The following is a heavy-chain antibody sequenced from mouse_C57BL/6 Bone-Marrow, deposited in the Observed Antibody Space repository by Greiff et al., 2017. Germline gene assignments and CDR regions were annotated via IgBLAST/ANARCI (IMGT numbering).Heavy chain of an antibody. J-gene: IGHJ3*01. CDR1: GYTFTDYE. CDR2: IAPETGGT. CDR3: TRWGDDGYYPWFAY. Sequence: QVQLQQSGAELVRPGASVTLSCKASGYTFTDYEMHWVKQTPVHGLEWIGAIAPETGGTAYNQKFKGKAILTADKSSSTAYMELRSLTSEDSAVYYCTRWGDDGYYPWFAYWGQGTLVTVSA. D-gene: IGHD2-3*01. V-gene: IGHV1-15*01.